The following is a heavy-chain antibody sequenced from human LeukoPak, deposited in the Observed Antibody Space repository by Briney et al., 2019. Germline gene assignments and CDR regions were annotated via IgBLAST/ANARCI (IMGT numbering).Heavy chain of an antibody. CDR3: ARYPFDGYNYYFDY. V-gene: IGHV4-59*01. D-gene: IGHD5-24*01. Sequence: PSETLSLTCTVSGASISSYYWSWIRQPQGKGLEWIGYIYYSGSSNYNPPLKSRVTISVDTSKNQFSLKLSSVTAADTAVYYCARYPFDGYNYYFDYWGQGTLVTVSS. J-gene: IGHJ4*02. CDR1: GASISSYY. CDR2: IYYSGSS.